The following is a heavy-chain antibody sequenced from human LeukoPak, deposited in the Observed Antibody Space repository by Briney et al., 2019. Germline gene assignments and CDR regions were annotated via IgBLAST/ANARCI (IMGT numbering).Heavy chain of an antibody. D-gene: IGHD6-13*01. CDR3: AKVRIAATPPGDY. CDR1: GFTLHCHC. CDR2: IRYDGSNK. V-gene: IGHV3-30*02. J-gene: IGHJ4*02. Sequence: GSLRLSCAASGFTLHCHCLHWVRQAPGQGLEGGAIIRYDGSNKYYADSVKGRFTISRDNSKNTLYLQMNSLRAEDTAVYYCAKVRIAATPPGDYWGQGTLVTVSS.